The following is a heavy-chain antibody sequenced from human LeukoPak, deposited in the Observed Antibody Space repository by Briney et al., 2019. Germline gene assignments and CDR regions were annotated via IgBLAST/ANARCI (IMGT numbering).Heavy chain of an antibody. Sequence: PSETLSLTCTVSGYSISSGYYWGWVRQPPGKGLEWIGTVYHSGSTNYNPSLKSRVTISVDTSKNQFSLKLSSVTAADTAVYYCARHYGSGSYSFFDYWGQGTLVTVSS. J-gene: IGHJ4*02. CDR2: VYHSGST. D-gene: IGHD3-10*01. V-gene: IGHV4-38-2*02. CDR3: ARHYGSGSYSFFDY. CDR1: GYSISSGYY.